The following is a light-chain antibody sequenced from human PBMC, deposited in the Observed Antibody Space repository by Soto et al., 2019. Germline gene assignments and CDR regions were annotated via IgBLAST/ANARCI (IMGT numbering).Light chain of an antibody. CDR3: AAWDDSLGSHAV. V-gene: IGLV1-47*01. CDR1: SSNIGINY. CDR2: RNS. J-gene: IGLJ7*01. Sequence: QAVVTQPPSASGNPGQTVNISCSGSSSNIGINYVYWYQQLPGTAPKLLIYRNSQRPSGIPDRFSGSKSGTSASLAISGLRSEDEADYYCAAWDDSLGSHAVFGGGTQLTVL.